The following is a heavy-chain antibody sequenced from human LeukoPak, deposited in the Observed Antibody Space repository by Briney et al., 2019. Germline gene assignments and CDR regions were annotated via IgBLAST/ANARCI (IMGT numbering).Heavy chain of an antibody. CDR2: INYSGNT. Sequence: KPSETLSLTCTVSSGSISGSDYYWCWIRQPPGKGLEWIGSINYSGNTYYDSPVKSRVTISVDTSKNHFSLRLSSVTAADTAVYYCARLVLSYGNAFDHWGQGTLVTVSS. J-gene: IGHJ4*02. V-gene: IGHV4-39*02. CDR3: ARLVLSYGNAFDH. CDR1: SGSISGSDYY. D-gene: IGHD3-16*01.